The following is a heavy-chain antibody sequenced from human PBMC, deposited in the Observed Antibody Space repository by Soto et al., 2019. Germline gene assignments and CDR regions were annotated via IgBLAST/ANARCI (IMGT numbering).Heavy chain of an antibody. CDR3: ARDRYLSGSSWRFDY. D-gene: IGHD6-13*01. J-gene: IGHJ4*02. CDR1: GFTFSSYG. V-gene: IGHV3-33*01. Sequence: QPGGSLRLSCAASGFTFSSYGMHWVRQAPGKGLEWVAVIWYDGSNKYYADSVKGRFTISRDNSKNTLYLQMNSLRAEDTAVYYCARDRYLSGSSWRFDYWGQGTLVTVSS. CDR2: IWYDGSNK.